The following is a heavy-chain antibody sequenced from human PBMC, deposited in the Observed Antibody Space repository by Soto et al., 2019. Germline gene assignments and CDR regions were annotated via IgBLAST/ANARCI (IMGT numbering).Heavy chain of an antibody. CDR2: ISWNSGSI. Sequence: EVQLVESGGGLVQPGRSLRLSCAASGFTFDDYAMHWVRQAPGKGLEWVSGISWNSGSIGYADSVKGRFTISRDNAKNSLDLQMNSLRAEDTALYYCAKDRYGSGRTDAFDIWGQGTMVTVSS. CDR3: AKDRYGSGRTDAFDI. J-gene: IGHJ3*02. V-gene: IGHV3-9*01. CDR1: GFTFDDYA. D-gene: IGHD3-10*01.